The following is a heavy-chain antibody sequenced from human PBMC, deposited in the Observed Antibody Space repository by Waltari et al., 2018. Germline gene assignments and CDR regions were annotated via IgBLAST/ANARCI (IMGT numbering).Heavy chain of an antibody. CDR3: AKQSPSYTRGWYPLES. D-gene: IGHD6-19*01. Sequence: EVQLVESGGNLIQPGGSLRLSCAASGFTVRTNFISWVRQAPGKGLEWVSIIYSGCNTYYAGSVKGRFTISRYNYKNMVYLEMNSLRAEDTAVYYCAKQSPSYTRGWYPLESWGPGTLVTVSP. CDR2: IYSGCNT. J-gene: IGHJ4*02. V-gene: IGHV3-53*01. CDR1: GFTVRTNF.